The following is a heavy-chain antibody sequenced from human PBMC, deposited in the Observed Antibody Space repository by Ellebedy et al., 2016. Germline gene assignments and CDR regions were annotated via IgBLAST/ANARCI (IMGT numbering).Heavy chain of an antibody. J-gene: IGHJ5*02. CDR3: ATDCSSTSCYKAFDP. Sequence: ASVKVSXXVSGYTLTDLSMHWVRQAPGKGLEWMGGFDPEDGETIYAQKFQGRVTMTEDTSTDTAYMELSSLRSEDTAVYYCATDCSSTSCYKAFDPWGQGTLVTVSS. CDR1: GYTLTDLS. D-gene: IGHD2-2*02. V-gene: IGHV1-24*01. CDR2: FDPEDGET.